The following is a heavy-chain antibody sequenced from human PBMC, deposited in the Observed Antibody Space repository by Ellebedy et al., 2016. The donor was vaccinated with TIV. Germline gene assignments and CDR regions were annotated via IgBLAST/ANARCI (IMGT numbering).Heavy chain of an antibody. CDR3: AGVPLGQWLPEFWYFDV. CDR1: GVSVTDYY. V-gene: IGHV4-59*08. CDR2: IVHTGTT. D-gene: IGHD6-19*01. J-gene: IGHJ2*01. Sequence: MPSETLSLTCRISGVSVTDYYWNWIRQSPGKGPEWIGYIVHTGTTDYSPSLRSRVTISLESSRNLFSLELTSVTAADTADYYCAGVPLGQWLPEFWYFDVWGRGTLVTVSS.